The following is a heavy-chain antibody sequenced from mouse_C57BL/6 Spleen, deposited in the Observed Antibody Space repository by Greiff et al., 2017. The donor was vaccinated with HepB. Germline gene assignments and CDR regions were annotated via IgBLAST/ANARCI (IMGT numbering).Heavy chain of an antibody. CDR3: AIYSNYGYFDY. D-gene: IGHD2-5*01. J-gene: IGHJ2*01. CDR1: GFTFSSYA. CDR2: ISDGGSYT. V-gene: IGHV5-4*01. Sequence: VQLKESGGGLVKPGGSLKLSCAASGFTFSSYAMSWVRQTPEKRLEWVATISDGGSYTYYPDNVKGRFTISRDNAKNNLYLQMSHLKSEDTAMYYCAIYSNYGYFDYWGQGTTLTVSS.